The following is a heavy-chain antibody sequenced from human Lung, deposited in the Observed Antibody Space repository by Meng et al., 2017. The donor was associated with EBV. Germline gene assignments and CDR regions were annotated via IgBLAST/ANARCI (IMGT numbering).Heavy chain of an antibody. Sequence: VTRPGSGPGSVKPSGPLSLTCRVSGGSISSSNWWSWGRQPPGKGLEWIGYIYYSGSTNYNPSLKSRVTISVDKSKNQFSLKLSSVTAADTAVYYCARARSIAAAVIDYWGQGTLVTVSS. CDR3: ARARSIAAAVIDY. J-gene: IGHJ4*02. V-gene: IGHV4-4*02. CDR1: GGSISSSNW. D-gene: IGHD6-13*01. CDR2: IYYSGST.